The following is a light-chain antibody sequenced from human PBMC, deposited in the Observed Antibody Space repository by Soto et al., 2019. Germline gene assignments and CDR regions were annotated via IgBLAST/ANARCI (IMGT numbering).Light chain of an antibody. J-gene: IGLJ2*01. CDR2: DDN. V-gene: IGLV1-51*01. CDR3: GTWDSSLSGVV. CDR1: SSNIESNY. Sequence: QSVLTQPPSVSAAPGQTVTISCSGSSSNIESNYVSWYHQLPGTAPKLLIYDDNKRPSGIPDRFSGSKSGTSATLGITGLQTGDEADYYCGTWDSSLSGVVFGGGTKLTVL.